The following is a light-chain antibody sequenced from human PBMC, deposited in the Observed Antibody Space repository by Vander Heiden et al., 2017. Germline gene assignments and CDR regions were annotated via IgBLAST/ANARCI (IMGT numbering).Light chain of an antibody. CDR3: QQYNSSST. Sequence: DIQMTQSPSTLSASVGDRVTIHCRPSQSISSWLAWYQQKPGKAPKVLIYKASSLESGVPSRFYGSGSGTEFTPTISSVQPDDFATYYCQQYNSSSTFGQGTTLEIK. J-gene: IGKJ2*01. CDR2: KAS. V-gene: IGKV1-5*03. CDR1: QSISSW.